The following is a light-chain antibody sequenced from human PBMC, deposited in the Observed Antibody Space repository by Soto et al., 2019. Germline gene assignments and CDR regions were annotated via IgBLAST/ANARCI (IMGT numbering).Light chain of an antibody. Sequence: QSVLTQPPSASGTPGQRVTISCSGSSSNIGSNILNWYRQVPGTAPKLLIYNNVHRPSGVPDRFSGSKSGASGSLAISGLQLEDEADYYCSAWDGSLNGLVFGGGTKLTVL. CDR3: SAWDGSLNGLV. CDR2: NNV. V-gene: IGLV1-44*01. CDR1: SSNIGSNI. J-gene: IGLJ3*02.